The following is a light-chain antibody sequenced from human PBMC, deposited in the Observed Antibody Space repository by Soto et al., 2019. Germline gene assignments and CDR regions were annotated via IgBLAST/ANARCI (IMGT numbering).Light chain of an antibody. CDR3: SSFTSGSTLVV. CDR1: SSDIGGYNY. CDR2: EVN. V-gene: IGLV2-14*01. J-gene: IGLJ2*01. Sequence: QSALTQPASVSGSPGQSITISCTGTSSDIGGYNYVSWYLQHPGKAPKLLIYEVNNRPSGVSNRFSGSRSGNTASLTISGLQTEDEADYYCSSFTSGSTLVVFGGGTKLTVL.